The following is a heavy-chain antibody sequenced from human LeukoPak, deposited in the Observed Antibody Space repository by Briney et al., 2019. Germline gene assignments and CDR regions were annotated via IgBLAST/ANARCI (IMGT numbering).Heavy chain of an antibody. CDR3: AKDTTPPLMVYALVYYYYYGMDV. CDR1: GFTFSSYA. D-gene: IGHD2-8*01. Sequence: GGSLRLSCAASGFTFSSYAMSWVRQAPGKGLEWVSAISGSGGSTYYADSVKGRFTISRDNSKNTLYLQMNSLRAEDTAVYYCAKDTTPPLMVYALVYYYYYGMDVWGQGTTVTVSS. CDR2: ISGSGGST. J-gene: IGHJ6*02. V-gene: IGHV3-23*01.